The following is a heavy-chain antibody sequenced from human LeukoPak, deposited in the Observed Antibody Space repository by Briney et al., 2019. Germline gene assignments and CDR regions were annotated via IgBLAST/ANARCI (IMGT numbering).Heavy chain of an antibody. V-gene: IGHV4-34*01. D-gene: IGHD2-2*01. CDR3: ARVLCSSTSSYYYGMDV. CDR2: INHSGST. Sequence: SETLSLTCAVYGGSSSGYYWSWIRQPPGKGLEWMGEINHSGSTNYNPSLKSRVTISVDTSKNQFSLKLSSVTAADTAVYYCARVLCSSTSSYYYGMDVWGQGTTVTVSS. CDR1: GGSSSGYY. J-gene: IGHJ6*02.